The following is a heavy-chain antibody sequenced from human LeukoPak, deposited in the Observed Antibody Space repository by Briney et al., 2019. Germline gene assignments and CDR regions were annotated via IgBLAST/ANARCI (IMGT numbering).Heavy chain of an antibody. CDR3: ARASYGDYEDGAFDI. CDR2: IYYSGST. CDR1: GGSISSYY. D-gene: IGHD4-17*01. J-gene: IGHJ3*02. Sequence: SETLSLTCTVSGGSISSYYWSWIRQPPGKGLEWIGYIYYSGSTNYNPSLKSRVTISVDTSKNQFSLKLSSVTAADTAVYYCARASYGDYEDGAFDIWGQGTMVTVSS. V-gene: IGHV4-59*01.